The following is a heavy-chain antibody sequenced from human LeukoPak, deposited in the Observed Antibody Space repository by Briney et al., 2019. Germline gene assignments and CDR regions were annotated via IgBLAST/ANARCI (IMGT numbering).Heavy chain of an antibody. Sequence: ASVKVSCKASGYTFTSYGISWVRQAPGQGLEWRGWISAYNGNTNYAQKLQGRVTMTTETSTSTAYMELSSLRSEDTAVYYCARSLLRYFDWLSLDYWGQGTLVTVSS. V-gene: IGHV1-18*01. CDR1: GYTFTSYG. D-gene: IGHD3-9*01. CDR2: ISAYNGNT. CDR3: ARSLLRYFDWLSLDY. J-gene: IGHJ4*02.